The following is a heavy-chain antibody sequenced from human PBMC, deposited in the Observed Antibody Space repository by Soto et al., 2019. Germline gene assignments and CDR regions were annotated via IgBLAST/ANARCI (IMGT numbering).Heavy chain of an antibody. J-gene: IGHJ3*02. V-gene: IGHV3-23*01. CDR1: GFTFGNYA. Sequence: EVQLLESGGGLVQPWGSLRLSCAASGFTFGNYAMIWVRQAPGKGLEWVSTISGGGDGTYYADSVRGRFTISRENSRNTVYLQMNSLRAEDTAVSYCAKKGLCSLATYCSTGDCHYAFDIWGQGTMVTVSS. CDR2: ISGGGDGT. CDR3: AKKGLCSLATYCSTGDCHYAFDI. D-gene: IGHD2-15*01.